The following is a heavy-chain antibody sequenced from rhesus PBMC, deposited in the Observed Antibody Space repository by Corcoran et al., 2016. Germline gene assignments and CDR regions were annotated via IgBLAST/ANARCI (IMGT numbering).Heavy chain of an antibody. D-gene: IGHD6-31*01. CDR1: GYTFTDYY. CDR3: AREGIAATEALWVY. CDR2: INPYNGNT. Sequence: QVQLVQSGAEVKKPGSSVKVSCKASGYTFTDYYMHWVRQAPRQGLEWLGWINPYNGNTKDAQNFQGRFTMTRDTSTSTAYRELSSLRSEDTAVYYCAREGIAATEALWVYWGQGVLVTVSS. J-gene: IGHJ4*01. V-gene: IGHV1S2*01.